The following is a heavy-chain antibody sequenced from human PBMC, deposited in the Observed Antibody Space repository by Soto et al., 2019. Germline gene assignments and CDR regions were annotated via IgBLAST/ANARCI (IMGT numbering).Heavy chain of an antibody. CDR3: TRESGYSGSWPLEY. CDR2: ISYDGSKK. Sequence: GGSLRLSCGASGFIFSAYAMHWFRQAPGKGLEWVAYISYDGSKKYYADSVKGRFTISRDTSTNTLSLQLNSLKPEDTAVYYCTRESGYSGSWPLEYWGQGTLVTVSS. CDR1: GFIFSAYA. J-gene: IGHJ4*02. V-gene: IGHV3-30-3*01. D-gene: IGHD6-13*01.